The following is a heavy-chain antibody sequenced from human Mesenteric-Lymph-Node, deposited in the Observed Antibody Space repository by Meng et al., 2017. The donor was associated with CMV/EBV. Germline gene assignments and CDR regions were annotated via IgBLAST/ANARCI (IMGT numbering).Heavy chain of an antibody. V-gene: IGHV3-15*07. J-gene: IGHJ4*02. CDR1: GRTFTAAW. CDR2: IRSTSDDGTI. CDR3: TTDYLARSKS. D-gene: IGHD3-10*01. Sequence: ETLSLPCAASGRTFTAAWMNWVRQAPGKGLEWVARIRSTSDDGTIDYAAPVRGRFTISRDDSISTLYLQMNSLKTEDTAVCYCTTDYLARSKSWGQGTLVTVSS.